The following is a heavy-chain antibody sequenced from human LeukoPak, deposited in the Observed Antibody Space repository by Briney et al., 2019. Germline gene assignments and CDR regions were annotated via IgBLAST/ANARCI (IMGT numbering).Heavy chain of an antibody. CDR1: GFDFSTYA. CDR3: ARDRLGGLDY. V-gene: IGHV3-21*01. D-gene: IGHD5-12*01. J-gene: IGHJ4*02. Sequence: PGGSLSLSCAASGFDFSTYAINWVRQAPGKGLEWVSSISTTSTYIFYADSLKGRFTISRDNANNSLYLQMNSLRPEDTAVYYCARDRLGGLDYWGQGTLVTVSS. CDR2: ISTTSTYI.